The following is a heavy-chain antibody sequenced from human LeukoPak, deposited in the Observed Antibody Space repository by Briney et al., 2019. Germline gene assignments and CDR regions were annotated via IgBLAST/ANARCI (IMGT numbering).Heavy chain of an antibody. D-gene: IGHD3-3*01. CDR1: GFTFSSYD. V-gene: IGHV3-23*01. CDR3: AKDPHRSLRFPVPYYFDY. CDR2: ISGSGGST. Sequence: PGGSLRLSCAASGFTFSSYDMTWVRQAPGKGLEWVSAISGSGGSTYYADSVKGRFTISRDNSKNTLYLQMNSLRAEDTAVYYCAKDPHRSLRFPVPYYFDYWGQGTLVTVSS. J-gene: IGHJ4*02.